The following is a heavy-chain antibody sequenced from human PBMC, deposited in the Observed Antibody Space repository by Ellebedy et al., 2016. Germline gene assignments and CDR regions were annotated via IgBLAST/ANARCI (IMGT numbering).Heavy chain of an antibody. D-gene: IGHD3-10*01. V-gene: IGHV4-59*01. Sequence: SETLSLTCTVSGGSISSYYWSWIRQPPGKGLEWIGYIYYSGSTNYNPSLKSRATISVDTSKNQFSLNLNSVTAADTAVYYCTRDRELGFWGQGTLVTVSS. J-gene: IGHJ4*02. CDR1: GGSISSYY. CDR2: IYYSGST. CDR3: TRDRELGF.